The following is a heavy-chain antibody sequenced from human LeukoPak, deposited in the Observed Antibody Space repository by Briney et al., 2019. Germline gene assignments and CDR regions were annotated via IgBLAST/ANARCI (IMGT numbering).Heavy chain of an antibody. D-gene: IGHD3-22*01. CDR2: IIPIFGTA. J-gene: IGHJ5*02. V-gene: IGHV1-69*05. CDR3: ARGSVTMIYNWFYP. Sequence: SVTVSFKASGGTFINYAISWVRQAPGQGVEWMGGIIPIFGTANYAQKFQGRVTITTDESTSTAYMELSSLRSEDTAVYYCARGSVTMIYNWFYPWGQGTLVTVSS. CDR1: GGTFINYA.